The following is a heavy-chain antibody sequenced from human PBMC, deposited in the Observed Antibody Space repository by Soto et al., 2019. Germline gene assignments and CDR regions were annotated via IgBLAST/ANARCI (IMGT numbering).Heavy chain of an antibody. CDR2: IGGSGDSS. CDR1: GFTFRSYA. V-gene: IGHV3-23*01. D-gene: IGHD3-22*01. J-gene: IGHJ4*02. CDR3: AKDPYDSSGFYDY. Sequence: PGGSLRLSCAASGFTFRSYAMSWVRQAPGKGLEWVSAIGGSGDSSYYADSVKGRFTLSRDNSKNTLYLQMNSLRAGDTAVYYCAKDPYDSSGFYDYWGQGTLVTVSS.